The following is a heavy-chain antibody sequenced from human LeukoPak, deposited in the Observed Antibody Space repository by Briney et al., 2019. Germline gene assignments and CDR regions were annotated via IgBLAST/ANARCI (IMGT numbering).Heavy chain of an antibody. CDR3: ARGYGAGTYETFDI. CDR1: GDSINNYY. CDR2: IYSGGST. V-gene: IGHV4-4*07. Sequence: SSETLSLTCTVSGDSINNYYWSWIRQPAGQGLEWIGRIYSGGSTDFNPSLKGRVTMSVDTSKNQFSLKLSSVTAADTAVYDCARGYGAGTYETFDIWGQGTMVTVSS. D-gene: IGHD3-10*01. J-gene: IGHJ3*02.